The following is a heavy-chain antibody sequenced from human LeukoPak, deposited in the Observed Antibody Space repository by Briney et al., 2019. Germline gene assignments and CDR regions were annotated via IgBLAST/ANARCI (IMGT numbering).Heavy chain of an antibody. CDR2: ISESSSHR. CDR1: RFIFSSYS. V-gene: IGHV3-21*06. CDR3: ARDRAALAWIGGMDV. Sequence: GGSLRLSCEASRFIFSSYSMNWVRQAPGKGLEWLSYISESSSHRYYADSVKGRFTISRDNAKNSLYLEMNGLRAEDTATYYCARDRAALAWIGGMDVWGQGTTVTVSS. D-gene: IGHD6-19*01. J-gene: IGHJ6*02.